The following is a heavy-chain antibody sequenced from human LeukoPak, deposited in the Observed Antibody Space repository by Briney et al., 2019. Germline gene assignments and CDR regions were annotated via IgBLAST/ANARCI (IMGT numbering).Heavy chain of an antibody. V-gene: IGHV3-33*01. Sequence: GGSLRLSCAASGFTFSSYGMHWVRQAPGKGLEWVAVLWYDGSNKYYADSVKGRFTISRDNSKNTLYLQMNSLRAEDTAVYYCARDETGSYFDYWGQGTLVTVSS. J-gene: IGHJ4*02. CDR3: ARDETGSYFDY. D-gene: IGHD1-14*01. CDR1: GFTFSSYG. CDR2: LWYDGSNK.